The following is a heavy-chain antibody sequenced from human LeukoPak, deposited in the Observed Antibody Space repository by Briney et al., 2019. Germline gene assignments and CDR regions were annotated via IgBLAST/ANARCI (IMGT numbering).Heavy chain of an antibody. CDR3: TTKSATIYYFDY. Sequence: GGSLRLSCAASGFTFSNAWMSWVRQAPGKGLEWVGRIKSKTDGGTTGYAAPVKGRFTISRDDSKNTLYLQMNSLKTEDTAVYYCTTKSATIYYFDYWGQGTLVTVSS. CDR1: GFTFSNAW. V-gene: IGHV3-15*01. J-gene: IGHJ4*02. CDR2: IKSKTDGGTT. D-gene: IGHD5-12*01.